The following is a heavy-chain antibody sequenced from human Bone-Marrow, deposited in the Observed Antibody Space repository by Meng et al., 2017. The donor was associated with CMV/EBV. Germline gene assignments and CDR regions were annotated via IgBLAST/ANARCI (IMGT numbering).Heavy chain of an antibody. CDR1: GFTFSNYG. V-gene: IGHV3-30*02. Sequence: GESLKISCGASGFTFSNYGMHWVRQAPGKGLEWVAFIRYDGSNKYYADSVKGRFTISRDNSKNTLYLQMNSLRAEDTAVYYCAKDRGGGSGWYRSDAFDIWGQGTMVTVSS. D-gene: IGHD6-19*01. CDR2: IRYDGSNK. J-gene: IGHJ3*02. CDR3: AKDRGGGSGWYRSDAFDI.